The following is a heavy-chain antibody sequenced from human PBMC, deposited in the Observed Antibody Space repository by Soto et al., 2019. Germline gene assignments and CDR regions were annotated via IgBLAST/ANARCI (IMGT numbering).Heavy chain of an antibody. CDR1: GGSINSGGYY. CDR3: ARGGPTAYYFDY. Sequence: PSETLSLTCSVSGGSINSGGYYWTWIRQHPEKGLEWIGYIYYSGSTYYKPSLKSRVTISVGTSKNQFSLMLSSVTAADTAVYYCARGGPTAYYFDYWGLGTLVTVSS. V-gene: IGHV4-31*03. D-gene: IGHD2-21*01. CDR2: IYYSGST. J-gene: IGHJ4*02.